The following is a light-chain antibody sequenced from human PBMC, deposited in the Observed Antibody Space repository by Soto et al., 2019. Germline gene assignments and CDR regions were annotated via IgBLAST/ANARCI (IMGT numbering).Light chain of an antibody. Sequence: DIQLTQSPSTLSASVRDRVTITCRASQSISIWLAWYQQKPGKAPKLLIYDASGLESGVPSRFSGSGSGTEFTLTISSLQTNDFATYYCQQYNTYPWTFGKGTKVEIE. J-gene: IGKJ1*01. CDR2: DAS. V-gene: IGKV1-5*01. CDR3: QQYNTYPWT. CDR1: QSISIW.